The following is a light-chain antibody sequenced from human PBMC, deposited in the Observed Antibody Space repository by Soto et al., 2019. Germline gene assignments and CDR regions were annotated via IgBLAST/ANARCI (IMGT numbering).Light chain of an antibody. V-gene: IGKV3-20*01. J-gene: IGKJ4*01. CDR1: QSVSSSY. CDR3: QQYGSSPLT. CDR2: GAS. Sequence: LLTQSPASLSLSPGERATLSCRASQSVSSSYLAWYQQKPGQAPRLLIYGASSRATGIPDRFSGSGSGTDFTLTISRLEPEDFAVYYCQQYGSSPLTFGGGTKVDIK.